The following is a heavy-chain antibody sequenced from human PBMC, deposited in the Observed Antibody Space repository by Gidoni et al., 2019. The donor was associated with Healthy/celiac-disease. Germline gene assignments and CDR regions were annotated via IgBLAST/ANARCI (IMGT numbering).Heavy chain of an antibody. CDR1: GFTFSSYA. CDR3: ARDFYGEYYFDY. D-gene: IGHD3-10*01. V-gene: IGHV3-30*04. J-gene: IGHJ4*02. Sequence: QVQLVESGGGVVQPGRSLRLSCAASGFTFSSYAMHWVRQAPGKGLEWVSVISYDGSNKYYADSVKGRFTISRDNSKNTLYLQMNSLRAEDTAVYYCARDFYGEYYFDYWGQGTLVTVSS. CDR2: ISYDGSNK.